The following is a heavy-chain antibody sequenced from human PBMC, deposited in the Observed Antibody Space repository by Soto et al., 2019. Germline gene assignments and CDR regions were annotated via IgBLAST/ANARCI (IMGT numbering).Heavy chain of an antibody. J-gene: IGHJ4*02. CDR2: IYHSGST. CDR3: ARGGTYYDILTGYYTPYYFDY. Sequence: NPSETLSLTCAVSGGSISSGGYSWSWIRQPPGKGLEWIGYIYHSGSTYYNPSLKSRVTISVDRSKNQFSLKLSSVTAADTAVYYCARGGTYYDILTGYYTPYYFDYWGQGTPVTVSS. D-gene: IGHD3-9*01. CDR1: GGSISSGGYS. V-gene: IGHV4-30-2*01.